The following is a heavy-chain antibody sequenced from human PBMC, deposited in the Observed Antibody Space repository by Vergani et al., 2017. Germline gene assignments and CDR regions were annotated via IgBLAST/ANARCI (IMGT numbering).Heavy chain of an antibody. CDR2: IKQDGSEM. Sequence: EVQLVEFGGGLVQPGGSLRLSCAASGFTFSSFWMTWVRQAPGKGLEWVANIKQDGSEMYYVDSVKGRFTISRDNAKSSLYLQMNSLRVEDTAVYYCAREPRSYYDGSGHYYTRRYWGQGTLVTVSS. V-gene: IGHV3-7*01. CDR3: AREPRSYYDGSGHYYTRRY. CDR1: GFTFSSFW. D-gene: IGHD3-22*01. J-gene: IGHJ4*02.